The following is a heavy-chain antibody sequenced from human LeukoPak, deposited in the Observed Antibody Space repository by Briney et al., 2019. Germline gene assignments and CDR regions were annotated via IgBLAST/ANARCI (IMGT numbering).Heavy chain of an antibody. Sequence: GGSLRLSCSASGFTFSSYAMHWVRQAPGKGLEYVSGINDNGGRTHYGDSLKGRFTISRDNSKNTLYLQMSTLRAEDTAVYYCVKDLSGRYTFDYWGQGTLVTVSS. CDR2: INDNGGRT. J-gene: IGHJ4*02. V-gene: IGHV3-64D*09. CDR1: GFTFSSYA. D-gene: IGHD1-26*01. CDR3: VKDLSGRYTFDY.